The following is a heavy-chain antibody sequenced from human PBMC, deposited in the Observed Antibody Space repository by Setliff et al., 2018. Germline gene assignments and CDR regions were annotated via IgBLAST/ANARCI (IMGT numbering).Heavy chain of an antibody. Sequence: SETLSLACTVSDGSIRSGDYWGWIRQHPGKGLEWIGYIHHTGTTFYNPSLRSRVTISVDTSKNQFSLKLTSLTAADTAVYYCARAKDGYDFDYFDYWGQGTPVTVSS. CDR2: IHHTGTT. CDR3: ARAKDGYDFDYFDY. V-gene: IGHV4-31*03. CDR1: DGSIRSGDY. D-gene: IGHD5-12*01. J-gene: IGHJ4*02.